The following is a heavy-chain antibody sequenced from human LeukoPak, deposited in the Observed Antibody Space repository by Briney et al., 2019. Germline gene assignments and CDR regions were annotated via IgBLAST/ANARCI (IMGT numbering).Heavy chain of an antibody. D-gene: IGHD2-21*02. CDR1: GFTFSNAW. CDR2: IKSKTEGGTI. V-gene: IGHV3-15*01. CDR3: TTARRLSAFDI. Sequence: PGRSLRLSCAASGFTFSNAWMSWVRQAPGKGLEWVGRIKSKTEGGTIDYAAPVKGRFTFSRDDSKTTLYLQMNSLKTEDTAVYYCTTARRLSAFDIWGQGTMVTVSS. J-gene: IGHJ3*02.